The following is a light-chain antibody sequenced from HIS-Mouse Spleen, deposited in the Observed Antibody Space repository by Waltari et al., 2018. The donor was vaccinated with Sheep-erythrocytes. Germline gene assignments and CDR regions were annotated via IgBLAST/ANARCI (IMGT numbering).Light chain of an antibody. CDR3: CSYAGSSTLV. CDR1: SSDVGSYNL. J-gene: IGLJ2*01. V-gene: IGLV2-23*01. CDR2: ESS. Sequence: PGQSITISCTGTSSDVGSYNLVSWYQQHPGKAPKLMIYESSKRPSGVSNRFSGSKSGNTASLTISGLQAEDEADYYCCSYAGSSTLVFGGGTKLTVL.